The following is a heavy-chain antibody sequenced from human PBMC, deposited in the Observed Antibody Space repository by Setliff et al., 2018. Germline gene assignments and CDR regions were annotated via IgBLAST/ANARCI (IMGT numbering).Heavy chain of an antibody. D-gene: IGHD6-19*01. J-gene: IGHJ6*02. CDR3: ARDVVSGWYRRNNYFGMDV. V-gene: IGHV3-21*06. Sequence: GGSLRLSCAASGFTFSNYAMNWVRQAPGTGLEWVSVISSSGTAMYYVDSVKGRFTISRDNAKNSLYLQMNSLRVKDTAVYYCARDVVSGWYRRNNYFGMDVWGQGTTVTVSS. CDR2: ISSSGTAM. CDR1: GFTFSNYA.